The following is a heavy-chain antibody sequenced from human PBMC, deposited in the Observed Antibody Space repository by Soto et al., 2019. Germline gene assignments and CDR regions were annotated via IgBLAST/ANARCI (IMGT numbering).Heavy chain of an antibody. J-gene: IGHJ4*02. CDR3: AKDYTVAADPSSVILFDY. D-gene: IGHD2-15*01. V-gene: IGHV3-23*01. CDR1: GFTFNHYA. CDR2: IIANGGT. Sequence: GGSLRLSCAASGFTFNHYAMSWVRQAPGKGLEWVSIIIANGGTFYADSVKGRFTISRDNSKNTVYLQMSSLRVEDTAIYYCAKDYTVAADPSSVILFDYWGQGALVPVSS.